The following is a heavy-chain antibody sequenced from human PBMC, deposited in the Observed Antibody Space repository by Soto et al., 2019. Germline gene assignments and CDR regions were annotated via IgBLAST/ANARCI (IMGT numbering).Heavy chain of an antibody. V-gene: IGHV1-69*06. D-gene: IGHD1-7*01. CDR3: ARAGAQSSITGTTGDYYYGMDV. CDR2: IIPIFGTA. J-gene: IGHJ6*02. Sequence: AASVKVSCKXSGSNFVSYAISWVRQAPGQGLEWMGGIIPIFGTANYAQKFQGRVTITADKSTSTAYMELSSLRSEDTAVYYCARAGAQSSITGTTGDYYYGMDVWGQGTTVTVSS. CDR1: GSNFVSYA.